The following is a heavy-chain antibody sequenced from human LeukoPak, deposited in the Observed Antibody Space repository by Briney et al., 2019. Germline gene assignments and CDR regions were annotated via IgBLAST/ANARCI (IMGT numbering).Heavy chain of an antibody. Sequence: PGGSLRLSCAASGFRFSDYAMTWVRQAPGAGLEWVSTVTYHIATTYYAGSVKGRFTISRDNSENTLYLQMNSLRAEDTAVYYCAKYPAKGSGWYGFDYWGQGTLVTVSS. J-gene: IGHJ4*02. V-gene: IGHV3-23*01. D-gene: IGHD6-19*01. CDR1: GFRFSDYA. CDR3: AKYPAKGSGWYGFDY. CDR2: VTYHIATT.